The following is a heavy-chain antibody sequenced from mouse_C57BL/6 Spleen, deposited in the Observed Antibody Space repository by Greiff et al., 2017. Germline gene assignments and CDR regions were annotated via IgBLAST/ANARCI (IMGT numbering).Heavy chain of an antibody. Sequence: EVKLEESGGGLVKPGGSLKLSCAASGFTFSDYGMHWVRQAPEKGLEWVAYISSGSSTIYYADTVKGRFTISRDNAKNTLFLQMTSLRSEDTAMYYCARDDGYPYAMDYWGQGTSVTVSS. CDR2: ISSGSSTI. V-gene: IGHV5-17*01. D-gene: IGHD2-3*01. J-gene: IGHJ4*01. CDR3: ARDDGYPYAMDY. CDR1: GFTFSDYG.